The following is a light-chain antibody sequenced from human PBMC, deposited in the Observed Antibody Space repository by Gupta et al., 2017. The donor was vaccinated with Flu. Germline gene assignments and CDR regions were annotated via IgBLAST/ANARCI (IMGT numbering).Light chain of an antibody. CDR2: WAS. J-gene: IGKJ2*01. V-gene: IGKV4-1*01. CDR3: QQYHSSPYT. CDR1: QSILYSSDNKNY. Sequence: SLGERATINCKSSQSILYSSDNKNYLAWYQQKPGQPPKLLIFWASTRESGVPDRFSGSESGTDFTLTISSLQAEDVAVYYCQQYHSSPYTFGQGTKLEI.